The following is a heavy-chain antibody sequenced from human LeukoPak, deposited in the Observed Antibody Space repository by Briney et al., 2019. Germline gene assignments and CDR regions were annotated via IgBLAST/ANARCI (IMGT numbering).Heavy chain of an antibody. CDR1: GGSITSTNY. CDR2: VNLQGST. V-gene: IGHV4-4*02. Sequence: SETLSLTCGVSGGSITSTNYWTWVRQPPGKGRGWIGEVNLQGSTNYNPSLMGRVAISADMSENHISLQLTSVTAAATAVYSCAREGGPYRPLDYSGQGTLVTVSS. CDR3: AREGGPYRPLDY. J-gene: IGHJ4*02.